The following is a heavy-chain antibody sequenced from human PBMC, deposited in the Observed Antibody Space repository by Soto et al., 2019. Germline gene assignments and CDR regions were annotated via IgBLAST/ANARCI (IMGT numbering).Heavy chain of an antibody. V-gene: IGHV2-5*02. CDR1: GFSLTTRGVG. Sequence: QITLKESGPTLVKPTQTLTLTCTFSGFSLTTRGVGVGWIRQPPGKALEWVAVIYWDDDKRYSPSLNSRLTLPKDPPKNRFFLITPNGALLNTATFSCVHPFLPPPNGGRGPLVTVSS. CDR3: VHPFLPPPN. CDR2: IYWDDDK. J-gene: IGHJ4*02.